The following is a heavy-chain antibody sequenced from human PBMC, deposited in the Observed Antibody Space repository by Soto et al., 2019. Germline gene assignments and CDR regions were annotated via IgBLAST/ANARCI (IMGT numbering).Heavy chain of an antibody. D-gene: IGHD2-2*01. CDR3: VRGTTAWREMDC. CDR1: GLTFSTSC. Sequence: PVVSLRLAWAASGLTFSTSCMHWVLQAPGPGLVWVSRTCRDGSAVSYADSGTGRFTLSRDVATNTLYRQLNSLRVEDAAISYVVRGTTAWREMDCWGKGALVTVAS. J-gene: IGHJ4*02. CDR2: TCRDGSAV. V-gene: IGHV3-74*03.